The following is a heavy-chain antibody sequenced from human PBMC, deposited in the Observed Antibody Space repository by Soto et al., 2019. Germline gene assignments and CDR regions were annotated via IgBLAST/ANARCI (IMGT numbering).Heavy chain of an antibody. CDR1: GYTFTSYG. V-gene: IGHV1-18*01. J-gene: IGHJ6*02. CDR3: ARLYYCSSTSCYPGIHYYYGMDV. D-gene: IGHD2-2*01. Sequence: ASVKVSCKASGYTFTSYGISWVRQAPGQGLEWMGWISAYNGNTNYAQKLQGRVTMTTDTSTSTAYTELSSLRSEDTAVYYCARLYYCSSTSCYPGIHYYYGMDVWGQGTTVTVSS. CDR2: ISAYNGNT.